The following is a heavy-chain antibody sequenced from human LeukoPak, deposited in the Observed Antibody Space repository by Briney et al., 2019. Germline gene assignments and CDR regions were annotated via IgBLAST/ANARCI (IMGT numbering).Heavy chain of an antibody. CDR3: ARGPRRGWLFHFDY. J-gene: IGHJ4*02. CDR2: MNPNSGNT. V-gene: IGHV1-8*01. CDR1: GYTFTSYD. Sequence: GASVKVSCKASGYTFTSYDINWVRQATGQGLEWMGWMNPNSGNTGYAQKFQGRVTMTRNTSISTAYMELSSLRSEDTAVYYCARGPRRGWLFHFDYWGQGTLVTVSS. D-gene: IGHD3-22*01.